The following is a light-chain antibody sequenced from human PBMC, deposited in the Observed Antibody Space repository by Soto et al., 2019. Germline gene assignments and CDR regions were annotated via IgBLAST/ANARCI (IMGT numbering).Light chain of an antibody. Sequence: QSVLTQPPSVSGAPGQRVTISCTGSSSNIGAGYDVHWYQQLPGTAPKLLIYHNSNRPSGVPDRFSGSKPGTSASLAITGLQAEDEADYYCQSYDSSLSGSRVFGTGTKVTVL. CDR1: SSNIGAGYD. CDR3: QSYDSSLSGSRV. J-gene: IGLJ1*01. V-gene: IGLV1-40*01. CDR2: HNS.